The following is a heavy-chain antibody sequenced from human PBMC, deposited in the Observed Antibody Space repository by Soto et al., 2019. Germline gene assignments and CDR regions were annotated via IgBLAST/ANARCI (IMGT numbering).Heavy chain of an antibody. CDR3: ARDRCSGSCSGGYNWFDP. CDR2: IYGSGSA. Sequence: KASETLSLTCTVSGGSISGYYWSWIRQPPGKGLEWIGYIYGSGSANYNPSLKNRVTISDDRSKNQFSLRLTSVTAADTAVYYCARDRCSGSCSGGYNWFDPWGQGTLVTVSS. D-gene: IGHD2-15*01. CDR1: GGSISGYY. V-gene: IGHV4-59*01. J-gene: IGHJ5*02.